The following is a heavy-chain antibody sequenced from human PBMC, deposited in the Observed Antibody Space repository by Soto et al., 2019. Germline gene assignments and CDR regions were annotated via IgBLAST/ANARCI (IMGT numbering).Heavy chain of an antibody. CDR3: AGGVYGSGSYYNTNFDY. CDR2: IIPIFGTA. Sequence: SVKVSCKASGGTFSSYTITWVRQAPGQGLEWMGGIIPIFGTANYAQKFQGRVTITADKSTSTAYMELSSLRSEDTAVYYCAGGVYGSGSYYNTNFDYWGQGTLVTVSS. D-gene: IGHD3-10*01. V-gene: IGHV1-69*06. J-gene: IGHJ4*02. CDR1: GGTFSSYT.